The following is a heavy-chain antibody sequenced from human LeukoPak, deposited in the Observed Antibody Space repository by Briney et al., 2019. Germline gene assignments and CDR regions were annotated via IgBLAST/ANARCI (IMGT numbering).Heavy chain of an antibody. CDR2: ISAYNGAT. Sequence: ASVKVSCKASGYTFSSYGFSWVRQAPGQGLEWTGWISAYNGATNYAQNLQGRVTMTTDTSTRTAYMELRSLTSDDTAVYYCARDPSGETTEFDYWGQGTLVTVSS. CDR3: ARDPSGETTEFDY. J-gene: IGHJ4*02. V-gene: IGHV1-18*01. D-gene: IGHD1-7*01. CDR1: GYTFSSYG.